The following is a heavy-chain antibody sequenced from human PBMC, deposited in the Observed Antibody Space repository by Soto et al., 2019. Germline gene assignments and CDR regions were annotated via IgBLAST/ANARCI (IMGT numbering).Heavy chain of an antibody. V-gene: IGHV4-31*03. D-gene: IGHD2-2*01. CDR1: GGSISSGGYY. J-gene: IGHJ3*02. CDR3: ARAAPYIVVVPAAMPHAFDI. Sequence: SETLSLTCTVSGGSISSGGYYWSWIRQHPGKGLEWIGYIYYSGSTYYNPSLKSRVTISVDTSKNQFSLKLSSVTAADTAVYYCARAAPYIVVVPAAMPHAFDIWGQGTMVTVSS. CDR2: IYYSGST.